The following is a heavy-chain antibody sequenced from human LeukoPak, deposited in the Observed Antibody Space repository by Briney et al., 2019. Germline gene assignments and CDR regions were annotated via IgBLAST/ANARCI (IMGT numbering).Heavy chain of an antibody. CDR3: ARMIAAADVFDY. V-gene: IGHV4-30-4*07. D-gene: IGHD6-13*01. CDR2: IYYSGSP. CDR1: GGSISSGGYS. J-gene: IGHJ4*02. Sequence: SQTLSLTCAVSGGSISSGGYSWSWIRQPPAKRLEWIGYIYYSGSPYYTPSLKSRVTISVDTSKNQFSLKLSSVTAADTAVYYCARMIAAADVFDYWGQGTLVTVSS.